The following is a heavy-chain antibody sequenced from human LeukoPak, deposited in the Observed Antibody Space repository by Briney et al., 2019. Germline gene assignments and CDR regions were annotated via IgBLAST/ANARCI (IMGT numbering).Heavy chain of an antibody. D-gene: IGHD2-2*01. CDR3: AKERYCSSTSCRIDY. V-gene: IGHV3-23*01. CDR2: ISGSGGST. CDR1: GFTFSCYA. J-gene: IGHJ4*02. Sequence: PGGSVRLSCAASGFTFSCYAISWVRQAPGEGLEWVSGISGSGGSTYYADSVKGRFTISRDNSKNTLYLQMNSLRAEDTAVYYCAKERYCSSTSCRIDYGGQGTLVTVSS.